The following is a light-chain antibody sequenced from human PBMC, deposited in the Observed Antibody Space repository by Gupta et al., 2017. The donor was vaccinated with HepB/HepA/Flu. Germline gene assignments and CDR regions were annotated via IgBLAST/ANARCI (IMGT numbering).Light chain of an antibody. Sequence: DIQLTQSPSFLSASVGDRATITCRASQGISSYLAWYQQKPGKAPKLLIYAASTLQSGVPSRFSGSGSGTEFTLTISSLQPEDFATYYCQQLNSYRFTFGGGTKVEIK. V-gene: IGKV1-9*01. J-gene: IGKJ4*01. CDR3: QQLNSYRFT. CDR1: QGISSY. CDR2: AAS.